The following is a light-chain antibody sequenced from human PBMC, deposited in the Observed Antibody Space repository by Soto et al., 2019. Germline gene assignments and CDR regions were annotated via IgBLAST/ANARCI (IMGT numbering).Light chain of an antibody. CDR2: STH. Sequence: QTVVSQELSFAVSPGETVTLTCGLTSASGLTSYYPRWYQQTPGQAPRTLISSTHIRSSGVPDRFSGSIFGTQAPPTITGAQADDESDYYFALYLCSGRAGFGGGTKVTDL. V-gene: IGLV8-61*01. CDR3: ALYLCSGRAG. CDR1: SASGLTSYY. J-gene: IGLJ3*02.